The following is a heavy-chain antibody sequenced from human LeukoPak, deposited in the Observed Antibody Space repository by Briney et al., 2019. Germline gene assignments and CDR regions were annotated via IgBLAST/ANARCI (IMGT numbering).Heavy chain of an antibody. J-gene: IGHJ4*02. Sequence: ASVKVSCKASGYTFTSYGISWVRQAPGQGLEWMGWISAYNGNTNYAQKLQGRVTMTTDTSTSTAYMELRSLRSDDTAVYYCARRTYYYDSSGSTHESLDWGQGTLVTVSS. CDR2: ISAYNGNT. D-gene: IGHD3-22*01. CDR1: GYTFTSYG. V-gene: IGHV1-18*01. CDR3: ARRTYYYDSSGSTHESLD.